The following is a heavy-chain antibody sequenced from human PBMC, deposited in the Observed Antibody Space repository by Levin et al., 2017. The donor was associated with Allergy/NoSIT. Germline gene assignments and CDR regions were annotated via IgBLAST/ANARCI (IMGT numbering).Heavy chain of an antibody. D-gene: IGHD2-2*01. J-gene: IGHJ4*02. Sequence: PGGSLRLSCAGSGFTFSNHAMNWDRQAPGKGLEWVSGISGSGDTTDYADSVKGRFTISRDNSKSTLHLQMDSLRAEDTTIYYCAKLQGYCSSPNCYFLGWPFDFWGQGTLVTVSS. V-gene: IGHV3-23*01. CDR1: GFTFSNHA. CDR2: ISGSGDTT. CDR3: AKLQGYCSSPNCYFLGWPFDF.